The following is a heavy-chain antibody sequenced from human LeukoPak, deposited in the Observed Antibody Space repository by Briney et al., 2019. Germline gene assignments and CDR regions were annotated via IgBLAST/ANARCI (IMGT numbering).Heavy chain of an antibody. CDR3: ARGSRDFWSGYPKSHFDY. V-gene: IGHV3-64*01. CDR2: ISSNGGST. J-gene: IGHJ4*02. D-gene: IGHD3-3*01. Sequence: GGSLRLSCAAPGFTFSSYAMHWVRQAPGKGLEYVSAISSNGGSTYYANSVKGRFTISTDNSKNTLYLQMGSLRAEDMAVYYCARGSRDFWSGYPKSHFDYWGQGTLVTVSS. CDR1: GFTFSSYA.